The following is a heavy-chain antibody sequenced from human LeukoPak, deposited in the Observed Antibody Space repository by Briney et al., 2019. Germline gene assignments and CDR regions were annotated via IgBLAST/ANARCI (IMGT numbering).Heavy chain of an antibody. Sequence: GGSLRLSCATSGFTVSNNHMSWVRQAPGKGLEWVSVLYNGGSTYYADSVKDRFSISRDNVKNILYLEMNSLRAEDAAVYYCVRQGDDCESRAYRDWGQGTLVTVSS. V-gene: IGHV3-66*04. J-gene: IGHJ4*02. CDR2: LYNGGST. D-gene: IGHD2-21*02. CDR1: GFTVSNNH. CDR3: VRQGDDCESRAYRD.